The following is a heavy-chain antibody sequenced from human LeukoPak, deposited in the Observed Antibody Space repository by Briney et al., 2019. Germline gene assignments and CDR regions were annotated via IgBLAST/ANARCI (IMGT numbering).Heavy chain of an antibody. V-gene: IGHV4-59*01. D-gene: IGHD3-22*01. CDR1: GGSIIGNF. CDR3: ARRRYYDSSGYNPTYYFDY. J-gene: IGHJ4*02. CDR2: IYNTVDT. Sequence: KPSETLSLTCTVSGGSIIGNFWTWIRQPPGERLEWIGYIYNTVDTNYNPSLKSRVTISVDMSKNQFSLRLTSVTAADTAVYYCARRRYYDSSGYNPTYYFDYWGQGILVTVSS.